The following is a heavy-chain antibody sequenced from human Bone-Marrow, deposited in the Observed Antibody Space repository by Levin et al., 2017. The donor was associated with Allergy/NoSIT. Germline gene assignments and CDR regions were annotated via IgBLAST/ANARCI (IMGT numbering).Heavy chain of an antibody. V-gene: IGHV4-34*01. J-gene: IGHJ3*02. Sequence: SETLSLTCAVYGGSFSGYYWSWIRQPPGKGLEWIGEINHSGSTNYNPSLKSRVTISVDTSKNQFSLKLSSVTAADTAVYYCARGGITMVQGVILVVGLDGADAFDIWGQGTMVTVSS. CDR3: ARGGITMVQGVILVVGLDGADAFDI. CDR1: GGSFSGYY. D-gene: IGHD3-10*01. CDR2: INHSGST.